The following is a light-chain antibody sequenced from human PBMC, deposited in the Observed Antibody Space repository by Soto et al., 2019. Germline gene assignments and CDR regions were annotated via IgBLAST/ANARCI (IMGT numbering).Light chain of an antibody. V-gene: IGLV2-8*01. CDR1: RSDVGGYNY. CDR2: EVS. J-gene: IGLJ2*01. Sequence: QSVLTQPPSASGSPGQSVTISCTGARSDVGGYNYVSWYQQHPGKAPKLMIYEVSKRPSGVPDRFSGSKSGNTASLTVSGLQAEDESDYYCSSYAGSNIWVFGGGTQLTVL. CDR3: SSYAGSNIWV.